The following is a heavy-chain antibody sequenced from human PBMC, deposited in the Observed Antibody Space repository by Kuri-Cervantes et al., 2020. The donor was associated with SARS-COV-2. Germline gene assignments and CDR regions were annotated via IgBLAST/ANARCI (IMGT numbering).Heavy chain of an antibody. CDR1: GGSISNYY. CDR3: ARGTHYIPLIFGVVWGAFDI. D-gene: IGHD3-3*01. CDR2: IYTSGST. V-gene: IGHV4-4*07. J-gene: IGHJ3*02. Sequence: SETLSLTCTVSGGSISNYYWSWIRQPAGKGLEWIGRIYTSGSTNYNPSLKSRVTMSVDTSKNQFSLKLSSVTAADTAVYYCARGTHYIPLIFGVVWGAFDIWGQGTMVTVSS.